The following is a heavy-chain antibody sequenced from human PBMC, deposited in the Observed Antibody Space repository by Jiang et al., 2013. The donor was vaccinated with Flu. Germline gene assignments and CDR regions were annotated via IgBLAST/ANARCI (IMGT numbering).Heavy chain of an antibody. CDR3: ARDGGDADDAFDI. Sequence: RVTISVDTSKNQFSLKLSSVTAADTAVYYCARDGGDADDAFDIWGQGTMVTVSS. J-gene: IGHJ3*02. V-gene: IGHV4-34*01. D-gene: IGHD3-16*01.